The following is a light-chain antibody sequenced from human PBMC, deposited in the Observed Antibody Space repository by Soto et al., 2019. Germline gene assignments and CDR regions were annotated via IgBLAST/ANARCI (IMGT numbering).Light chain of an antibody. Sequence: EIVMTQSPATLSVSPGERATLSCRAGQSVSSYLSCYQHKPVQGPRLLIDVASTRATVIPARFSGSGSGTEFTLTISIQQADDVAFYYCQQYNNWPITFGQGTRLEIK. CDR1: QSVSSY. J-gene: IGKJ5*01. V-gene: IGKV3-15*01. CDR3: QQYNNWPIT. CDR2: VAS.